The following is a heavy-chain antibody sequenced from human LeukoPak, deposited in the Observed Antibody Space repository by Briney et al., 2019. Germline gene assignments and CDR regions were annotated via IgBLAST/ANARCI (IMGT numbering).Heavy chain of an antibody. CDR3: ASRLGGDFDY. J-gene: IGHJ4*02. CDR1: GGSISSGGYY. D-gene: IGHD2-15*01. Sequence: TLSLTCTVSGGSISSGGYYWSWIRQHPGKGLGWIGYIYYSGSTYYNPSLKSRVTISVDTSKNQFSQKLSSVTAEDTAVYYCASRLGGDFDYWGQGTLVTVSS. CDR2: IYYSGST. V-gene: IGHV4-31*03.